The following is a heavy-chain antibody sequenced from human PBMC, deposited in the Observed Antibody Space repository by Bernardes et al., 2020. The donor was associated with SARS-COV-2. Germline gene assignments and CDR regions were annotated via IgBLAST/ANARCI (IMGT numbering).Heavy chain of an antibody. V-gene: IGHV2-70*01. D-gene: IGHD3-3*01. CDR3: ARTKGMSSYYDFSGNYGMDV. Sequence: SGPTLVKPTQTLTLTCTFSGFSLSTSGMCVSWIRQPPGKALEWLALIDWDDDKYYSTSLKTRLTISKDTSKNQVVLTMTNMDPVDTATYYCARTKGMSSYYDFSGNYGMDVWGQGTTVTVSS. CDR1: GFSLSTSGMC. J-gene: IGHJ6*02. CDR2: IDWDDDK.